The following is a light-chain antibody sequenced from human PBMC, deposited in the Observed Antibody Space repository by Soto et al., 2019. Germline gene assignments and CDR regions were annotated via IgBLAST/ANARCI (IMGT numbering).Light chain of an antibody. CDR2: DVS. V-gene: IGLV2-14*01. J-gene: IGLJ1*01. Sequence: QSVLTQPASVSGSPGQSITISCTGTSSYVGGYNFVSWYQQHPGKAPKLMIYDVSIRPSGVSNRFSGSKSGTTASLTISGLQAEDEADYYCCSYTSSTSYVFGTGTKVTVL. CDR1: SSYVGGYNF. CDR3: CSYTSSTSYV.